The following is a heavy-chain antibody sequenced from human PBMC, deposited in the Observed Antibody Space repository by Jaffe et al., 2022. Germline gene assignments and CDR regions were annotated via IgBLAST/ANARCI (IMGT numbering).Heavy chain of an antibody. D-gene: IGHD1-1*01. CDR2: IYWNDDK. Sequence: QITLKESGPTLVKPTQTLTLTCTFTGFSLSSSGLSVGWIRQPPGKALEWLASIYWNDDKRYSPPLKSRLTITKDTSKNQVVLTMTNMDPADTATYYCGHGLGACTTFTCARPLDSWGQGTLVTVSS. CDR3: GHGLGACTTFTCARPLDS. CDR1: GFSLSSSGLS. J-gene: IGHJ4*02. V-gene: IGHV2-5*01.